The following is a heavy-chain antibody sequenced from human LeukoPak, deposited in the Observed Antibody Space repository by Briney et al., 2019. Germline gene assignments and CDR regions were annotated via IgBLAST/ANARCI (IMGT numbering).Heavy chain of an antibody. V-gene: IGHV3-23*05. CDR1: GFIFRSYG. CDR3: AHLVWEYVGGLDV. CDR2: IYTNGRDT. Sequence: GGSLRLSCAASGFIFRSYGMDWVRQAPGKGLEWVSGIYTNGRDTRYADSVKGRFTISRDNSKNTLYLQMHSLRVEDTAVYYCAHLVWEYVGGLDVWGQGTTVTVSS. D-gene: IGHD1-26*01. J-gene: IGHJ6*02.